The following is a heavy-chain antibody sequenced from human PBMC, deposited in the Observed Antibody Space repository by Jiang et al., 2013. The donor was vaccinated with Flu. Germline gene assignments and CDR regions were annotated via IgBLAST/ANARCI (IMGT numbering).Heavy chain of an antibody. V-gene: IGHV3-30*18. J-gene: IGHJ4*01. CDR3: AKSPRIVGATTSIDALDY. Sequence: VQLLESGGGVVQPGRSLRLSCAASGFTFSSYGMHWVRQAPGKGLEWVAVISYDGSNKYYADSVKGRFTISRDNSKNTLYLQMNSLRAEDTAVYYCAKSPRIVGATTSIDALDY. CDR2: ISYDGSNK. CDR1: GFTFSSYG. D-gene: IGHD1-26*01.